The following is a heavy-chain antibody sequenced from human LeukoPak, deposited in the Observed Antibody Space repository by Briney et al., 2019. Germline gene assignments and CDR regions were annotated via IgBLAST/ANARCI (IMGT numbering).Heavy chain of an antibody. J-gene: IGHJ4*02. CDR2: IYSGGST. D-gene: IGHD5-18*01. V-gene: IGHV3-53*01. Sequence: GGSLRLSCAASGFTVSSNYMSWVRQAPGKGLEWVSVIYSGGSTYYADSVKGRFTISRDNSKNTLYLQMNSLRAEDTAVYYCARVGVGGYSYGYLEYHFDYWGQGTLVTVSS. CDR3: ARVGVGGYSYGYLEYHFDY. CDR1: GFTVSSNY.